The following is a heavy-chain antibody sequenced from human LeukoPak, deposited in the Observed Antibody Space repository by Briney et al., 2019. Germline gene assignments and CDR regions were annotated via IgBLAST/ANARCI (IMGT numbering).Heavy chain of an antibody. CDR3: ARDHPDSSGYYLGVDY. V-gene: IGHV7-4-1*02. CDR1: GYTFTSYA. CDR2: INTNTGNP. D-gene: IGHD3-22*01. J-gene: IGHJ4*02. Sequence: GASVKVSCTASGYTFTSYAMNWVRQAPGQGLEWMGWINTNTGNPTYAQGFTGRFVFSLDTSVSTAYLQISSLKAEDTAVYYCARDHPDSSGYYLGVDYWGQGTLVTVSS.